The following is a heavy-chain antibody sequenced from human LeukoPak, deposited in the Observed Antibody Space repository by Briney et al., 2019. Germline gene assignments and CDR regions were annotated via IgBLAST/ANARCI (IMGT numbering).Heavy chain of an antibody. J-gene: IGHJ4*02. V-gene: IGHV1-2*02. Sequence: ASVKVSCKASGYTFTGYYMHWVRQAPGQGLEWMGWINPNSGGTNYAQKFQGRVTMTRDTSISTAYMELSRLRSDDTAVYYCARVPVTYYDILTGFSHFGYWGQGTLVTVSS. CDR1: GYTFTGYY. CDR3: ARVPVTYYDILTGFSHFGY. CDR2: INPNSGGT. D-gene: IGHD3-9*01.